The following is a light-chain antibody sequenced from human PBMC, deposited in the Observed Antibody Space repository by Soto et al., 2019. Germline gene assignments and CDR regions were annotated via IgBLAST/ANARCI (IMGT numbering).Light chain of an antibody. J-gene: IGKJ1*01. CDR3: QQSYSTPWT. V-gene: IGKV1-39*01. CDR2: AAS. CDR1: QSISNN. Sequence: DIQMTQSPSSLSASVGDRVTITCRASQSISNNLNWYQQKPGKAPKLLIYAASSLQSGVPSKFSGSGSGTDFTLTISSLQPEDSATYYCQQSYSTPWTFGQGTKVEIK.